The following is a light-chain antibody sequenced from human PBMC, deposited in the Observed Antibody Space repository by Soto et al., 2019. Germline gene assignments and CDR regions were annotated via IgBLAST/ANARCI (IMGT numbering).Light chain of an antibody. CDR2: DAS. Sequence: EIVLTQSPATLSLSPGERATLSCRASQSVSSYLAWYQQKLDQAPRLLIYDASNRATGIPARFSGSASATDFPLTISSLEPEDFAIYYCQQRYNWPLTFGQGTKVDI. V-gene: IGKV3-11*01. J-gene: IGKJ1*01. CDR3: QQRYNWPLT. CDR1: QSVSSY.